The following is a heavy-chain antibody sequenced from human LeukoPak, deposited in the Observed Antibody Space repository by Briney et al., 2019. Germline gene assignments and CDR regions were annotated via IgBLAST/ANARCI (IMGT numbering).Heavy chain of an antibody. Sequence: GGSLRLSCAASGFTFSSSWMDWVRQAPGRGREGVASIKEDGWEKNYVDSVKGRFTISRDNAKNSLYLQMNSLRAEDTAVYYCARGTWELRRGDYWGQGTLVTVSS. D-gene: IGHD1-26*01. CDR2: IKEDGWEK. J-gene: IGHJ4*02. CDR1: GFTFSSSW. V-gene: IGHV3-7*01. CDR3: ARGTWELRRGDY.